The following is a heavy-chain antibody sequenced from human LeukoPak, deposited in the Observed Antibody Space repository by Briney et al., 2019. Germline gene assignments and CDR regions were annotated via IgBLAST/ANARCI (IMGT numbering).Heavy chain of an antibody. CDR1: GFTFSSYS. V-gene: IGHV3-21*01. D-gene: IGHD3-22*01. Sequence: GGSLRLSCAASGFTFSSYSMNWVRQAPGKGLEWVSSISSSSSYIYYADSVKGRFTISRDNAKNSLYLQMNSLRAEDTAVYYCARDPMDYDSSGYYYYWGQGTLVTVSS. CDR2: ISSSSSYI. J-gene: IGHJ4*02. CDR3: ARDPMDYDSSGYYYY.